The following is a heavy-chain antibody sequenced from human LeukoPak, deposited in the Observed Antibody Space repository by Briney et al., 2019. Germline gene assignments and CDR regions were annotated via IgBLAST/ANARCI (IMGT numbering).Heavy chain of an antibody. CDR2: ISSSSSTI. J-gene: IGHJ6*03. V-gene: IGHV3-48*01. CDR1: GGSFSGYY. Sequence: ETLSLTCAVYGGSFSGYYWSWVRQAPGKGLEWVSYISSSSSTIYYADSVKGRFTISRDNAKNSLYLQMNSLRAEDTAVYYCARDRIYYYYYMDVWGKGTTVTVSS. CDR3: ARDRIYYYYYMDV.